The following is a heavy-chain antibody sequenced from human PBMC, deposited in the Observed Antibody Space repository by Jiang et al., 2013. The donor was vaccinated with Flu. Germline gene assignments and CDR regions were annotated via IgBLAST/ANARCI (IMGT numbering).Heavy chain of an antibody. CDR2: IYHSGST. CDR3: ARDYQQLGLRTPGKDYYYGMDV. J-gene: IGHJ6*04. V-gene: IGHV4-4*02. CDR1: GGSISSSNW. Sequence: GPGLVKPSGTLSLTCAVSGGSISSSNWWSWVRQPPGKGLEWIGEIYHSGSTNYNPSLKSRVTISVDKSKNQFSLKLSSVTAADTAVYYCARDYQQLGLRTPGKDYYYGMDVWGKGTTGHRLL. D-gene: IGHD6-13*01.